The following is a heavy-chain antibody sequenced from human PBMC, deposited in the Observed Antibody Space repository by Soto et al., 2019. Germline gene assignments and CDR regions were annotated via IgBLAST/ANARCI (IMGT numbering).Heavy chain of an antibody. D-gene: IGHD3-16*01. CDR1: GYRFISQK. Sequence: GESLKISCQGSGYRFISQKISWVRQMPGKGLEWMGRIDPTDSYSNYSPSSQGHVIMSIDKSIDTAYLQWSSLRTSDTGMYYCATRDGGFFDHWGQGTLVTVSS. J-gene: IGHJ4*02. V-gene: IGHV5-10-1*01. CDR2: IDPTDSYS. CDR3: ATRDGGFFDH.